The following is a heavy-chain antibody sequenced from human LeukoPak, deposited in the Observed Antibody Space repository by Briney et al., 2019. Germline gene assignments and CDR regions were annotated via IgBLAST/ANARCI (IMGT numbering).Heavy chain of an antibody. CDR1: GGSFSGYY. Sequence: SETLSLTCAVYGGSFSGYYLSWIRQPPGKGLEWIGEINHSGSTNYNPSLKSRVTISVETSKNQFSLKLSSVTAADTAVYYCARGRYSYGYCAFDIWGQGTMVTVSS. V-gene: IGHV4-34*01. J-gene: IGHJ3*02. D-gene: IGHD5-18*01. CDR2: INHSGST. CDR3: ARGRYSYGYCAFDI.